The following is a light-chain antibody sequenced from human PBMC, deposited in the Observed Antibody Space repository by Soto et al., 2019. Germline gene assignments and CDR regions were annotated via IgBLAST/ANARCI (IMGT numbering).Light chain of an antibody. V-gene: IGKV1-6*02. CDR3: QQDHSFPFT. CDR1: QGITDD. J-gene: IGKJ4*01. CDR2: AAS. Sequence: ALQMTQSPSSLSASVGDRVTITCRASQGITDDLNWYQQKPGKAPKLLIYAASSSQSGVPPRFSGSGSGTDVILTITSLQPEDFATYYCQQDHSFPFTFGGGTKVEIK.